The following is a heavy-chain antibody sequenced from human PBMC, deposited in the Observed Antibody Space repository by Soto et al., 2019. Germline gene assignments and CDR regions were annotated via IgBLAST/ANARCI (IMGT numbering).Heavy chain of an antibody. CDR2: INPNSGGT. CDR1: GYTFSGCN. V-gene: IGHV1-2*02. CDR3: ARDLLWSAQKPIDF. D-gene: IGHD2-21*01. Sequence: QVRLLQSGAEVKKPGASVKVSCKASGYTFSGCNMHWVRQAPGQGLEWMGWINPNSGGTNFARKFQGRVTMTRDTSIGTAYMELTNLTSDDTAVYFCARDLLWSAQKPIDFWGQGTLVTVSS. J-gene: IGHJ4*02.